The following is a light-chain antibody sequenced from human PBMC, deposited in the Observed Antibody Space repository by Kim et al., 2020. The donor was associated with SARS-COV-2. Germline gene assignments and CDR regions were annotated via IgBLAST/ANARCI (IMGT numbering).Light chain of an antibody. V-gene: IGLV3-21*04. CDR2: YDS. CDR3: QVGDSSSDHWM. J-gene: IGLJ3*02. Sequence: SYELTQPPSVSVAPGKTARITCGGNNIGSKSVHWYQQKPGQAPVLVIYYDSDRPSGIPERFSGSNSGNTATLTISRVEAGDEADYYWQVGDSSSDHWMFG. CDR1: NIGSKS.